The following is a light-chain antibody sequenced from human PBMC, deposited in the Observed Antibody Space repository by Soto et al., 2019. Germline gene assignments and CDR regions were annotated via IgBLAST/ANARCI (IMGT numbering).Light chain of an antibody. Sequence: QSVLTQPPSASGTPGQRVTISCSGSSSNIGTNTVIWYQQLPGAAPKLIIYSDNQRPSGVPDRFAGSKSGTSASLAIRWLQAEDEADYYCAAWDVSLVVFGGGTKLTVL. CDR3: AAWDVSLVV. V-gene: IGLV1-44*01. J-gene: IGLJ2*01. CDR2: SDN. CDR1: SSNIGTNT.